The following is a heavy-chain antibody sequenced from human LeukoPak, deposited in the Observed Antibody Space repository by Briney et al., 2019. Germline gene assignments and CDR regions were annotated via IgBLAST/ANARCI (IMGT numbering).Heavy chain of an antibody. Sequence: ASVKVSCKASGYTFTGYYMHWVRQAPGQGLEWMGWINPNSGGTNYAQKFQGRVTMTRDTSISTAYMELSRLRSDDTAVYYCAKPYDTNTRNAFDIWGQGTMVTVSS. CDR3: AKPYDTNTRNAFDI. J-gene: IGHJ3*02. V-gene: IGHV1-2*02. CDR1: GYTFTGYY. CDR2: INPNSGGT. D-gene: IGHD3-22*01.